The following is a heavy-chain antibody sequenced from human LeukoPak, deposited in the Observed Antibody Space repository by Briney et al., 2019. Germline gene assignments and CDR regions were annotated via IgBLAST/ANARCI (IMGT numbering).Heavy chain of an antibody. Sequence: PGGSLRLSCAASGFTFSSYEMNWVRQAPGKGLESVSYISSSGSTIYYADPVKGRFTISRDNAKNSLYLQMNSLRAEDTAVYYCARDFPLMTTVTHVGYMDVWGKGTTVTVSS. D-gene: IGHD4-17*01. V-gene: IGHV3-48*03. J-gene: IGHJ6*03. CDR2: ISSSGSTI. CDR1: GFTFSSYE. CDR3: ARDFPLMTTVTHVGYMDV.